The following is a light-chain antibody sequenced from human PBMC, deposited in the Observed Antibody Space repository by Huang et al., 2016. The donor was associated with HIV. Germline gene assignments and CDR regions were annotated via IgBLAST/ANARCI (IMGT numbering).Light chain of an antibody. CDR3: QQYNNWPPTT. CDR1: QSVSSN. CDR2: GAS. Sequence: EIVMTQSPATLSVSPGEGATLSCRASQSVSSNLAWYQQKPGQAPRLLIYGASTRATGIPARFSGGGSGTDFTLTISSPQSEDFALYYCQQYNNWPPTTFGQGTRLEIK. V-gene: IGKV3-15*01. J-gene: IGKJ5*01.